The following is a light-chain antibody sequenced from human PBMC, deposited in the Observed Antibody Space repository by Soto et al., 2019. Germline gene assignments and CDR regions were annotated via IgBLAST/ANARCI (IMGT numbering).Light chain of an antibody. V-gene: IGKV3-11*01. CDR2: DTS. CDR1: QSISKY. CDR3: QQRSDWPIT. J-gene: IGKJ3*01. Sequence: EIVLTQSPATLSLSPGEGATLSCRASQSISKYLVWYQQKPGQAPRVIIYDTSNRATGIPARFSGTGSGTDFTLTISSLEPEDFAVYYCQQRSDWPITFGPWTKGDIK.